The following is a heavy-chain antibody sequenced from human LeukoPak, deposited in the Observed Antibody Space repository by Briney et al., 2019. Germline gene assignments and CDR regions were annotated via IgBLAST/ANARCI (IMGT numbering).Heavy chain of an antibody. CDR2: ISYDGSNK. Sequence: GSLRLSCAASGFTFSSYGMHWVRQAPGKGLEWVAVISYDGSNKYYADSVKGRFTISGDNSKNTLYLQMNSLRAEDTAVYYCAKDHYYDSSGSMGYWGQGTLVTVSS. CDR3: AKDHYYDSSGSMGY. V-gene: IGHV3-30*18. CDR1: GFTFSSYG. D-gene: IGHD3-22*01. J-gene: IGHJ4*02.